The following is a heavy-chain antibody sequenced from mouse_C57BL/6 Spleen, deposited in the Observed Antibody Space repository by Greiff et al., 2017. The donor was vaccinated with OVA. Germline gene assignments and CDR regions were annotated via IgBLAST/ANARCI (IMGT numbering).Heavy chain of an antibody. CDR2: IYPGSGST. CDR1: GYTFTSYW. CDR3: ARCVYYYGSIQYYFDY. J-gene: IGHJ2*01. V-gene: IGHV1-55*01. Sequence: VQLQQSGAELVKPGASVKMSCKASGYTFTSYWITWVKQRPGQGLEWIGDIYPGSGSTNYTEKFKSKATLTVDTSSSTAYMQLSILTSADSAVYYWARCVYYYGSIQYYFDYWGQGTTLTVSS. D-gene: IGHD1-1*01.